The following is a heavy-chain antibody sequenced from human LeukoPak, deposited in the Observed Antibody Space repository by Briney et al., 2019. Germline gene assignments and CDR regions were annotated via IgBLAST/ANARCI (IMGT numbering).Heavy chain of an antibody. J-gene: IGHJ3*02. CDR2: IKSKTDGGTT. Sequence: GGSLRLSCAASGFTFSNAWMSWVRQAPGKGLKWVGRIKSKTDGGTTDYAAPVKGRFTISRDDSKNTLYLQMNSLKTEDTAVYYCARVVVAANPDAFDIWGQGTMVTVSS. D-gene: IGHD2-15*01. CDR3: ARVVVAANPDAFDI. CDR1: GFTFSNAW. V-gene: IGHV3-15*01.